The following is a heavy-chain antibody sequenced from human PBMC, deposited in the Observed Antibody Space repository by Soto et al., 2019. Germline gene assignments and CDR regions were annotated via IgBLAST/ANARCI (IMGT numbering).Heavy chain of an antibody. V-gene: IGHV3-21*01. D-gene: IGHD3-9*01. CDR2: ITSGSDYI. Sequence: GGSLRLSCAASGFTFSSYTVNWVRQAPGKGLEWVAFITSGSDYIYYADSVKGRFTISRDDANNSLFLQMSSLRAEDTAVYYCTREHVVTIFRRGQRGSFDNWSQGTLVTAPQ. CDR1: GFTFSSYT. J-gene: IGHJ4*02. CDR3: TREHVVTIFRRGQRGSFDN.